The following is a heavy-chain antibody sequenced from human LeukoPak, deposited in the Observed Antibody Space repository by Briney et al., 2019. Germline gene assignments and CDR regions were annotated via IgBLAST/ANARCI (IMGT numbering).Heavy chain of an antibody. CDR3: ARGRGAVAP. CDR2: IYYSGST. Sequence: PSETLSLTCTVSGGSISSYYWSWIRQPPGKGLEWIGYIYYSGSTNYNPSLKSRVTISVDTSKNQFSLKLSSVTAADTAVYYCARGRGAVAPWGQGTLVTVSS. CDR1: GGSISSYY. D-gene: IGHD6-19*01. J-gene: IGHJ5*02. V-gene: IGHV4-59*01.